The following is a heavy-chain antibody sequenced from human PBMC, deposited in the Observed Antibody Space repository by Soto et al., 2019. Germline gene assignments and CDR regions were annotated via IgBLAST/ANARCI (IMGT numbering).Heavy chain of an antibody. CDR2: IYYSGST. J-gene: IGHJ6*02. CDR3: ARVAGYGMDV. CDR1: GGSISSYY. V-gene: IGHV4-59*01. D-gene: IGHD2-15*01. Sequence: QVQLQESGPGLVKPSETLSLTCTVSGGSISSYYWRWIRQPPGKGLEWIGYIYYSGSTNYNPSLKSRVTISVDTSKNQFSLKLSSVTAADTAVYYCARVAGYGMDVWGQGTTVTVSS.